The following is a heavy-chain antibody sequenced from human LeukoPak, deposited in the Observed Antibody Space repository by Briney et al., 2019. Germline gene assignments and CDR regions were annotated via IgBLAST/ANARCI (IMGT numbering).Heavy chain of an antibody. Sequence: GGSLRLSCAASGFTFSGYWLSWVRQAPGKGLEWVANIKQDGSEKYYVDSVKGRFTISRDNAKNSLYLQMNSLRAEDTAVYYCARCIAARFDYWGQGTLATVSS. CDR3: ARCIAARFDY. CDR2: IKQDGSEK. D-gene: IGHD6-6*01. J-gene: IGHJ4*02. V-gene: IGHV3-7*03. CDR1: GFTFSGYW.